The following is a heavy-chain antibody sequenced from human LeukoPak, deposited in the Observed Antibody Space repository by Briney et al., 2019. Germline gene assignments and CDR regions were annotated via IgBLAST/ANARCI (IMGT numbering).Heavy chain of an antibody. V-gene: IGHV3-30*19. CDR1: GFTFSSYG. D-gene: IGHD5-18*01. CDR3: ARVRDLGYSYGYGLEDY. J-gene: IGHJ4*02. Sequence: GGSLRLSCAASGFTFSSYGMHWVRQAPGKGLEWVAVISYDGSNKYYADSVKGRFTISRDNSKNTLYLQMNSLRAEDTAVYYCARVRDLGYSYGYGLEDYWGQGTLVTVSS. CDR2: ISYDGSNK.